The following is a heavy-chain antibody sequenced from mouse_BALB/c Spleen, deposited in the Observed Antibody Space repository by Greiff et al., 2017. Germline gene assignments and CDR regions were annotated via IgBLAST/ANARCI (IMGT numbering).Heavy chain of an antibody. CDR1: GFTFSSFG. Sequence: EVQGVESGGGLVQPGGSRKLSCAASGFTFSSFGMHWVRQAPEKGLEWVAYISSGSSTIYYADTVKGRFTISRDNPKNTLFLQMTSLRSEDTAMYYCARGNSYGYAMDYWGQGTSVTVSS. CDR2: ISSGSSTI. D-gene: IGHD1-1*02. J-gene: IGHJ4*01. V-gene: IGHV5-17*02. CDR3: ARGNSYGYAMDY.